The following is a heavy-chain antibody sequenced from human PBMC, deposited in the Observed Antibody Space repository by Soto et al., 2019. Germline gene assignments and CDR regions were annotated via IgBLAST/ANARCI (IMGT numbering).Heavy chain of an antibody. J-gene: IGHJ2*01. D-gene: IGHD6-19*01. CDR3: AREDTSGIAVAGRDWYFDL. CDR2: INHSGST. Sequence: SETLSLTCAVYGGSFSGYYWSWIRQPPGKGLEWIGEINHSGSTNYNPSLKSRVTISVDTSKNQFSLKLSSVTAADTAVYYCAREDTSGIAVAGRDWYFDLWGRGTLVTVSS. CDR1: GGSFSGYY. V-gene: IGHV4-34*01.